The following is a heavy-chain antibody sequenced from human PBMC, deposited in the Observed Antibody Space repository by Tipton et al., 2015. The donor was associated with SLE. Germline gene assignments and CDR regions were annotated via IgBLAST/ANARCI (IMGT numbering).Heavy chain of an antibody. D-gene: IGHD3-10*01. CDR1: GGSISSHY. Sequence: TLSLTCTVSGGSISSHYWSWIRQPPGKGLEWIGYIYYSGSTNYNPSLKSRVTISVDTSKNQFSLKLSSVTAADTAVYYCARDQELWFGEFPLDYWGQGTLVTVSS. J-gene: IGHJ4*02. V-gene: IGHV4-59*11. CDR3: ARDQELWFGEFPLDY. CDR2: IYYSGST.